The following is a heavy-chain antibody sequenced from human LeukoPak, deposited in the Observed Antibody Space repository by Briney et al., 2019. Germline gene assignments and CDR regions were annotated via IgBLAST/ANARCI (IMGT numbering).Heavy chain of an antibody. CDR1: GGSISSSSYY. Sequence: SETLSLTCTVSGGSISSSSYYWGWIRQPPGKGLEWIGSIYYSGSTYYNPSLKSRVTISVDTSKNQFSLKLSSVTAADTAVYYCARTTFYGAHLDYWGQGTLVTVSS. CDR3: ARTTFYGAHLDY. J-gene: IGHJ4*02. CDR2: IYYSGST. V-gene: IGHV4-39*01. D-gene: IGHD2/OR15-2a*01.